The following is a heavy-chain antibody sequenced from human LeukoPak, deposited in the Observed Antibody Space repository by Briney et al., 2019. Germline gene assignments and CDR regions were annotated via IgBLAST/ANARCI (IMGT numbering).Heavy chain of an antibody. V-gene: IGHV3-11*03. CDR1: EXTFSDYY. D-gene: IGHD6-13*01. Sequence: GGSLRLSWAASEXTFSDYYMHWIRQAPGKGLEWVSYISAGSNYIDYIGSVKGRFTISRDNAKSSVYLQMNSLRDEDTAVYYCAAAGAAGDQPHFWGQGSLVTVSS. CDR2: ISAGSNYI. CDR3: AAAGAAGDQPHF. J-gene: IGHJ4*02.